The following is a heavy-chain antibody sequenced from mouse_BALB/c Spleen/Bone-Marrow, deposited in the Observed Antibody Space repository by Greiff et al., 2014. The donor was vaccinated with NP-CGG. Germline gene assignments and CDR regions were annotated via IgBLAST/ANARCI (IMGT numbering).Heavy chain of an antibody. J-gene: IGHJ4*01. CDR2: IDPANGNT. D-gene: IGHD2-4*01. V-gene: IGHV14-3*02. Sequence: VQLKESGAELVKPGASVKLSCTASGFNIKDTYMHWVKQRPEQGLEWIGRIDPANGNTKYDPKFQGKATITADTSSNTAYLQLSSLTSGDTAVYYCAKYGGLRYAMDYWGQGTSVTVSS. CDR3: AKYGGLRYAMDY. CDR1: GFNIKDTY.